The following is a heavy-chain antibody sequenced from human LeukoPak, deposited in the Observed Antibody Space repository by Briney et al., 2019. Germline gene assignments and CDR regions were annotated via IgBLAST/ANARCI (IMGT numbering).Heavy chain of an antibody. J-gene: IGHJ4*02. D-gene: IGHD3-22*01. CDR2: IYYSGST. Sequence: SETLSLTCTVSGGSISSSSYYWGWIRQPPGKGLEWIGSIYYSGSTYYNPSLKSRVTISVDTSKNQFSLKLSSVTAADTAVYYCTGQAYYYDTSGFNFDYWGQGILVAVSS. V-gene: IGHV4-39*07. CDR3: TGQAYYYDTSGFNFDY. CDR1: GGSISSSSYY.